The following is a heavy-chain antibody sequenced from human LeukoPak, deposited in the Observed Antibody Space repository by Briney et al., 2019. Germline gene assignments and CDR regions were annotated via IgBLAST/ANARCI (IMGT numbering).Heavy chain of an antibody. CDR1: GFTVSSNY. CDR2: IYSGGST. Sequence: GGSLRLSCAASGFTVSSNYMSWVRQAPGKGLEWVSVIYSGGSTYYADSVKGRFTISRDNSKNTLYLQMNSLRAEDTAVYYGASTYYGSGSYFAYWGQGTLVTVSS. CDR3: ASTYYGSGSYFAY. J-gene: IGHJ4*02. D-gene: IGHD3-10*01. V-gene: IGHV3-66*01.